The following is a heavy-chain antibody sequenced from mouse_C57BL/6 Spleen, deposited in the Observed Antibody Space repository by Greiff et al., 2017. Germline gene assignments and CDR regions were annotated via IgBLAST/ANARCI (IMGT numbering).Heavy chain of an antibody. CDR2: ISYSGST. CDR3: ARSITTVVATGYFDV. CDR1: GYSITSDY. J-gene: IGHJ1*03. D-gene: IGHD1-1*01. Sequence: EVKLVESGPGLAKPSQTLSLTCSVTGYSITSDYWNWIRKFPGNKLEYMGYISYSGSTYYNPSIKSRISITRDTSKNQYYLQLNSVTTEDTATYYCARSITTVVATGYFDVWGTGTTVTVSS. V-gene: IGHV3-8*01.